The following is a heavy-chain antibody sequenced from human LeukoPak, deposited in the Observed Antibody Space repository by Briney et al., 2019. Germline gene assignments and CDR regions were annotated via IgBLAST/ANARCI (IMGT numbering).Heavy chain of an antibody. CDR2: INHSGST. D-gene: IGHD6-13*01. CDR1: GGSFSGYY. V-gene: IGHV4-34*01. CDR3: ARIGGGVYSSSWYTHDY. Sequence: ASETLSLTCAVYGGSFSGYYWSWIRQPPGKGLEWIGEINHSGSTNYNPSLKSRVTISVDTPKDQFSLKLSSVTAADTAVYYCARIGGGVYSSSWYTHDYWGQGTLVTVSS. J-gene: IGHJ4*02.